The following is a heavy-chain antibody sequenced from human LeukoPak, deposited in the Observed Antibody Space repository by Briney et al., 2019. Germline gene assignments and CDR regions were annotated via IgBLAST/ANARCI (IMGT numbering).Heavy chain of an antibody. V-gene: IGHV3-53*01. Sequence: GGSLRLSCAASGVIVSRNFMSWVRQAPGKGLQWVAIMYAGGTTDYSDSVRGRFHISRGSSNNTLSLQMNSLRAEDTAVYYCAKDYRGYYDSSAWDYWGQGTLVTVSS. CDR1: GVIVSRNF. CDR3: AKDYRGYYDSSAWDY. J-gene: IGHJ4*02. D-gene: IGHD3-22*01. CDR2: MYAGGTT.